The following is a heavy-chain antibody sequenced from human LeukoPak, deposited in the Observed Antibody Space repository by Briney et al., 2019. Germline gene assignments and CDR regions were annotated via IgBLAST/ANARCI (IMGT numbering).Heavy chain of an antibody. CDR2: ISYDGSNK. CDR3: ARRLYYYYGMDV. CDR1: TFTFSTYA. J-gene: IGHJ6*02. V-gene: IGHV3-30-3*01. D-gene: IGHD3-16*01. Sequence: GRSLRLSCAASTFTFSTYAMHWVRQAPGKGLEWVALISYDGSNKYYIDSVKGRFTISRDNPKNTLYLQMNSLRAEDTAVYYCARRLYYYYGMDVWGQGTTVTVSS.